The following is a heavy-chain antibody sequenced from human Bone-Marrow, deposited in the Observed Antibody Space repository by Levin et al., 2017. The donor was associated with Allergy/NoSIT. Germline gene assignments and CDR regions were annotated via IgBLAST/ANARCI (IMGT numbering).Heavy chain of an antibody. CDR2: IYPNDNDA. Sequence: LGESLKISCQGSGYTFSIYWIAWVRQVPGRGLEWMGVIYPNDNDARYSPSFQGQVTISADRSTSTAYLQWSSLKASDSAMYYCARRQSSGSDYWGQGTLVTVSS. CDR3: ARRQSSGSDY. V-gene: IGHV5-51*01. CDR1: GYTFSIYW. D-gene: IGHD3-22*01. J-gene: IGHJ4*02.